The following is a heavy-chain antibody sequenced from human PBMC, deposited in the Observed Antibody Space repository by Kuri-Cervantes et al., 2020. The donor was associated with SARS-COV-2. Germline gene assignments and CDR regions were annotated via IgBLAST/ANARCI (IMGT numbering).Heavy chain of an antibody. V-gene: IGHV3-23*01. Sequence: GESLKISCAVSGFTLTNYAMSWVRLAPGKGLERVSIISDTGDRTFYADSVEGRFTISRDNFKNTLSLQMNSLRAEDTALYYCIATPGNVGYFQDWGQGTLVTVSS. CDR1: GFTLTNYA. J-gene: IGHJ1*01. CDR3: IATPGNVGYFQD. CDR2: ISDTGDRT. D-gene: IGHD6-13*01.